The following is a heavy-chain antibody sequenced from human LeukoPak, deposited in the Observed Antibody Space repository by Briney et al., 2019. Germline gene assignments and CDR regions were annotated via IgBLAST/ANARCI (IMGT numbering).Heavy chain of an antibody. CDR2: TNHSGIT. D-gene: IGHD5-12*01. J-gene: IGHJ4*02. V-gene: IGHV4-34*01. CDR1: GGSFSDYY. CDR3: ASVALATSNFNY. Sequence: SETLSLTCTVYGGSFSDYYWSWIRQPPGKGLEWIGETNHSGITDHNPSLKSRVTISVDTSKNEISLKVTSVSAADTAVYYCASVALATSNFNYWGQGILVTVSS.